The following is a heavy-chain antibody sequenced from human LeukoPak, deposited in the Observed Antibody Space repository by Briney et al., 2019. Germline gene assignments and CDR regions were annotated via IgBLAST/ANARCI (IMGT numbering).Heavy chain of an antibody. Sequence: GGSLRLSCAASGFTLSSYAMSWVRQAPGKGLEWVSAISGSSGSTYYADSVKGRFTISRDNSKNTLYLQMNSLRAEDTAVYYCAKDQYGDYAVDYWGQGTLVTVSS. J-gene: IGHJ4*02. D-gene: IGHD4-17*01. CDR3: AKDQYGDYAVDY. CDR2: ISGSSGST. V-gene: IGHV3-23*01. CDR1: GFTLSSYA.